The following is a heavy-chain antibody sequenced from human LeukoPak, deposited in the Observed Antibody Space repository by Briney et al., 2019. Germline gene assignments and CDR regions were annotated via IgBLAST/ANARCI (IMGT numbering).Heavy chain of an antibody. CDR1: GGSISSSSYY. D-gene: IGHD1-20*01. V-gene: IGHV4-39*01. CDR2: IYYSGST. Sequence: PSETLSLTCTVSGGSISSSSYYWGWIRQPPGKGLEWIGSIYYSGSTYYNPSLKSRVTISVDTSKNQFSLKLSSVTAADTAVYYCARRGDRLRGITGPFDYWGQGTLVTISS. J-gene: IGHJ4*02. CDR3: ARRGDRLRGITGPFDY.